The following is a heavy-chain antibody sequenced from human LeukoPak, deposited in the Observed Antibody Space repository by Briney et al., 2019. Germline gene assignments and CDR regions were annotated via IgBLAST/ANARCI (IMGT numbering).Heavy chain of an antibody. V-gene: IGHV4-61*08. D-gene: IGHD3-16*02. J-gene: IGHJ4*02. CDR3: ARTEVLRDYDYVWGSYRSPHFDY. Sequence: PSETLSLTCTVSGGSVSSGGYYWSWIRQPPGKGLEWIGDIYYSGSTNYNPSLKSRVTISVDTSKNQFSLKLSSVTAADTAVYYCARTEVLRDYDYVWGSYRSPHFDYWGQGTLVTVSS. CDR2: IYYSGST. CDR1: GGSVSSGGYY.